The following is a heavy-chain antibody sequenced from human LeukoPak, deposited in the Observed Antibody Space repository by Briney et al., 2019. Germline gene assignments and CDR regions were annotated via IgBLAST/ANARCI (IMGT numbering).Heavy chain of an antibody. J-gene: IGHJ4*02. CDR1: GFSLTTSGMC. CDR3: ARTRFGDQGSRIDF. Sequence: SGPALVKPTQTLTLTCTFSGFSLTTSGMCVSWIRQPPGKALEWLARIDWDDDKFYSTSLKTRFTISKDTSKNQVVLTMTNMDPVDTATYYCARTRFGDQGSRIDFWGQGTLVTVSS. V-gene: IGHV2-70*17. D-gene: IGHD3-10*01. CDR2: IDWDDDK.